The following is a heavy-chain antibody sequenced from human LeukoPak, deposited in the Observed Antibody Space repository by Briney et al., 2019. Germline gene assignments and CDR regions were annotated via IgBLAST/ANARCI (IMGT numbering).Heavy chain of an antibody. CDR2: INHSGST. CDR1: GGSFSGYY. CDR3: ARGKVSDFWSGYYTGLYAFDI. Sequence: SETLSLTCAVYGGSFSGYYWSWIRQPPGKGLEWIGEINHSGSTNYSPSLKSRVTISVDTSKKQFSLKLSSVTAADTAVYYCARGKVSDFWSGYYTGLYAFDIWGQGTMVTVSS. V-gene: IGHV4-34*01. J-gene: IGHJ3*02. D-gene: IGHD3-3*01.